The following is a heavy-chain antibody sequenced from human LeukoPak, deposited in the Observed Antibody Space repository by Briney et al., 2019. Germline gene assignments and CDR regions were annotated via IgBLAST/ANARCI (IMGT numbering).Heavy chain of an antibody. CDR2: IYTGGTT. V-gene: IGHV3-53*01. CDR3: AREGRFQSFDY. CDR1: GFSVGSNY. Sequence: AWGSLRLSCAASGFSVGSNYMSWVRQAPGKGLEWVSVIYTGGTTHYAESVMGRFTISRDDSHNTVHLHMSGLRAEDTAVYYCAREGRFQSFDYWGQGTLVAVSS. J-gene: IGHJ4*02.